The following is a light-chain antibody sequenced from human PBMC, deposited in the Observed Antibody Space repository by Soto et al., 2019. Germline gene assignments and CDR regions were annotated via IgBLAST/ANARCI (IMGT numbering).Light chain of an antibody. V-gene: IGLV1-40*01. CDR2: GNS. Sequence: QSVLTQPPSVSGAPGQRVTISCTGSSSNIRAGYDVHWYQQLPGTANKLLIYGNSNRPSGVPDRFSGSKSGTSASLAITGLQAEDEADYYCQSYDSSLSAPYVFGTGTKVTVL. CDR3: QSYDSSLSAPYV. CDR1: SSNIRAGYD. J-gene: IGLJ1*01.